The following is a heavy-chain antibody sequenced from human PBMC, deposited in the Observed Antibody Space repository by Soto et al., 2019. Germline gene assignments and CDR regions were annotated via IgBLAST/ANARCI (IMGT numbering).Heavy chain of an antibody. CDR1: GGSINSGVYY. J-gene: IGHJ5*02. CDR3: ARAYGSYYDMYNWFDP. CDR2: IYYSGST. D-gene: IGHD1-26*01. Sequence: SETLSLTCTVSGGSINSGVYYWSRLRQHPGKGLEWIGYIYYSGSTYYNPSLKSRVTISVDTSKNQFSLKLSSVTAADTAVYYCARAYGSYYDMYNWFDPWGQGTLVTVSS. V-gene: IGHV4-31*03.